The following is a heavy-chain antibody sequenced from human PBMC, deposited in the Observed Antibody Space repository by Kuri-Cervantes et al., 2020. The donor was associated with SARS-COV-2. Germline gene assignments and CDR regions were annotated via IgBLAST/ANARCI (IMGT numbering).Heavy chain of an antibody. V-gene: IGHV1-69*01. CDR2: IIPIFGTA. CDR1: GGIFSSYA. CDR3: ARRSTWVIGFDY. Sequence: GGSLRLSCKASGGIFSSYAMTWVRQAPGQGLEWMGGIIPIFGTANYAQKFQGRVTITADESTSTAHMELSSLRSEDTAVYYCARRSTWVIGFDYWGQGTLVTVSS. D-gene: IGHD3-22*01. J-gene: IGHJ4*02.